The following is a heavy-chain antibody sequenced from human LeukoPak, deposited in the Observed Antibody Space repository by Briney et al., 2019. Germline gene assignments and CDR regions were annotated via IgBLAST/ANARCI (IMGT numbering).Heavy chain of an antibody. CDR3: ARMYYDILTGYYYFDY. J-gene: IGHJ4*02. Sequence: PSETLSLTCTVSGGSISSYYWSWIRQPLGKGLEWIGYIYYSGSTNYNPSLKSRVTISVDTSKNQFSLKLNSVTAADTAVYYCARMYYDILTGYYYFDYWGQGTLVTVSS. CDR1: GGSISSYY. D-gene: IGHD3-9*01. V-gene: IGHV4-59*08. CDR2: IYYSGST.